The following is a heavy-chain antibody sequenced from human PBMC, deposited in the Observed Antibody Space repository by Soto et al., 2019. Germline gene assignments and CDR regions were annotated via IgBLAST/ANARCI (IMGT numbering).Heavy chain of an antibody. V-gene: IGHV5-51*01. CDR2: IYPRDSDT. J-gene: IGHJ4*02. CDR3: ARVRESTAAFDY. Sequence: PGESLKISCKGSGYSFTRYWIGWVRQTPGKGLEWMGIIYPRDSDTRYSPSFQGQVTISADKSISTAYLQWSSLKASDTAMYYCARVRESTAAFDYWGQGTLVTVSS. D-gene: IGHD2-8*02. CDR1: GYSFTRYW.